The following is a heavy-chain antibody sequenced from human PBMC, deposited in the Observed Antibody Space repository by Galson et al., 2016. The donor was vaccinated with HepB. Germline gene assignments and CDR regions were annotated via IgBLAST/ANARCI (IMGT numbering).Heavy chain of an antibody. V-gene: IGHV1-69*13. J-gene: IGHJ3*02. Sequence: SVKVSCKASGGTFANYAISWVRQAPGQGLEWMGGIIPVFGTANYAQKFQGRVTITADESTSTAYMELSSLRSEDTAVCYCASPYFYDTSGYRPAGDAFGIWGQGTMVTVSS. D-gene: IGHD3-22*01. CDR2: IIPVFGTA. CDR1: GGTFANYA. CDR3: ASPYFYDTSGYRPAGDAFGI.